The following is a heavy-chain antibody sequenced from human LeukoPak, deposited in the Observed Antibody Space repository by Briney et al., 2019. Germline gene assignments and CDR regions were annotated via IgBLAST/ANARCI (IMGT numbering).Heavy chain of an antibody. J-gene: IGHJ6*04. V-gene: IGHV1-18*04. Sequence: GASVKVSCKASGYTFTSYGISWVRQAPGQGLEWMGWISAYNGNTNYAQKLQGRVTMTTDTSTSTAYMELRSLRSDDTAVYYCARVPRYCSSTSCPSGGYYGMDVWGKGTTVTVSS. D-gene: IGHD2-2*01. CDR1: GYTFTSYG. CDR3: ARVPRYCSSTSCPSGGYYGMDV. CDR2: ISAYNGNT.